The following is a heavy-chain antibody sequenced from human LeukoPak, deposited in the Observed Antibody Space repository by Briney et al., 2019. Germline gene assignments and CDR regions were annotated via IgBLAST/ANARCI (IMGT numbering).Heavy chain of an antibody. J-gene: IGHJ4*02. V-gene: IGHV3-23*01. CDR2: ISGSGGST. CDR1: GLTFSSYA. CDR3: AKGNRASSWYYFDY. D-gene: IGHD6-13*01. Sequence: GGSLRLSCAASGLTFSSYAMSWVRQAPGKGLECVSAISGSGGSTYYADAAKGRFTISRDNPKNTLYLQMNSLRAEDTAVYYCAKGNRASSWYYFDYWGQGTLVTVSS.